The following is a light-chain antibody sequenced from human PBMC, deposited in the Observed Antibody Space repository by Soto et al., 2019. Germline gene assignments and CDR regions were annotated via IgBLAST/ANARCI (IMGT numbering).Light chain of an antibody. CDR3: SSYTTSSIVV. CDR2: EVS. J-gene: IGLJ2*01. Sequence: QSVLTQPASVSGSPGQSITISCTGTSSDVGGYNYVSWYQQHPGKAPKLMIYEVSNRPSGVSNRFSGSKSGNTASLTISGLKAEDEADYYCSSYTTSSIVVFGGGIKLTVL. V-gene: IGLV2-14*01. CDR1: SSDVGGYNY.